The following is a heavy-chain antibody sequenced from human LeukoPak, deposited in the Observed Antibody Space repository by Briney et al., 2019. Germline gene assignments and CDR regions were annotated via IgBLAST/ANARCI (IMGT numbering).Heavy chain of an antibody. CDR1: GGSITNNC. J-gene: IGHJ4*02. CDR3: ARLNVLNSGPLHHCDH. D-gene: IGHD6-25*01. CDR2: INYSGNT. V-gene: IGHV4-59*08. Sequence: SETLSLTCTVSGGSITNNCSGWIRHPPGQGLDWIAFINYSGNTDYNPSLKSRVTISVDPSKNQFSLELSSVTAGDTAVYYCARLNVLNSGPLHHCDHWGERTRVTVSS.